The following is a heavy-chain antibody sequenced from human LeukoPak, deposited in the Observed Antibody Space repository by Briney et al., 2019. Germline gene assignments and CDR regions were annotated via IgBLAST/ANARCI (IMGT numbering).Heavy chain of an antibody. J-gene: IGHJ4*02. V-gene: IGHV3-21*01. CDR2: ISSSSSYI. CDR3: ARDSFPYYYGSGSYFGPSDY. D-gene: IGHD3-10*01. Sequence: PGGSLRLSCAASGFTFSSYAMSWVRQAPGKGLEWVSSISSSSSYIYYADSVKGRFTISRDNAKNSLYLQMNSLRAEDTAVYYCARDSFPYYYGSGSYFGPSDYWGQGTLVTVSS. CDR1: GFTFSSYA.